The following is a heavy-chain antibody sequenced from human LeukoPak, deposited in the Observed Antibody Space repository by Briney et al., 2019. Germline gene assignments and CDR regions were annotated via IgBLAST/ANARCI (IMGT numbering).Heavy chain of an antibody. CDR2: ISSSSSYI. CDR3: ARVAAAGNYFDY. J-gene: IGHJ4*02. Sequence: GGSLRLSCAASGFTFSSYSMNWVRQAPGKGLEWVSSISSSSSYIYYADSVKGRFTISRDNSKNTLYLQLNSLSADDTAVYYCARVAAAGNYFDYWGQGTLVTVSS. CDR1: GFTFSSYS. V-gene: IGHV3-21*04. D-gene: IGHD6-13*01.